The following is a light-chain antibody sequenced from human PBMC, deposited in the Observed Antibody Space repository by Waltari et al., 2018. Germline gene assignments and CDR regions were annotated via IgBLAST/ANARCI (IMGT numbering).Light chain of an antibody. Sequence: QSALTQPRSVSGSPGQSVTISCTGTSSDVGGYNYVSWYHQHPGKAPKLMIYDVSKRPSGVTDRFSGSKAGNTASLTISGLQAEDEAEYYCCSYAGSYTWVFGGGTKLTVL. CDR2: DVS. CDR3: CSYAGSYTWV. CDR1: SSDVGGYNY. V-gene: IGLV2-11*01. J-gene: IGLJ3*02.